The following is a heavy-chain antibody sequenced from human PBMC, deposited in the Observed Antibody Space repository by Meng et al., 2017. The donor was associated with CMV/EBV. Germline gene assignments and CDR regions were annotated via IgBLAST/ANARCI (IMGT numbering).Heavy chain of an antibody. D-gene: IGHD6-13*01. Sequence: ASVLVSCKASGYTFTSYYMHWVRQATGQGLEWMGIINHSGGSTSYAQKFQDSVTMTRDNSTSTVYMELSSLRSGDTAVYYCARDPPPGGYSSSRSPAIYGMDVWGQGTTVTVSS. V-gene: IGHV1-46*01. CDR2: INHSGGST. CDR3: ARDPPPGGYSSSRSPAIYGMDV. CDR1: GYTFTSYY. J-gene: IGHJ6*02.